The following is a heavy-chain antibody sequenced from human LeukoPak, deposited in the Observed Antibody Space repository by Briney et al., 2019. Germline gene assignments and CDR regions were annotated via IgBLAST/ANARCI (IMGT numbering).Heavy chain of an antibody. CDR1: GFPLSSYW. CDR3: VRDLILVWTPGDDFDF. D-gene: IGHD2-8*01. J-gene: IGHJ4*02. Sequence: SGGSLRLSCTVSGFPLSSYWMHWVRQAPGKGLEWVSRIDEKGGVRTYADSVKGRFTVSRDNAKQTVYLQMNNLEVGDTAIYYCVRDLILVWTPGDDFDFWGQGTLVTVSS. V-gene: IGHV3-74*01. CDR2: IDEKGGVR.